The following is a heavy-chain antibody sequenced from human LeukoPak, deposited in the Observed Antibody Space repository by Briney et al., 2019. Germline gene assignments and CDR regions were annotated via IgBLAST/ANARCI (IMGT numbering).Heavy chain of an antibody. Sequence: GGSLRLSCAVSGIALSNYGMSWVRQAPGRGLEWVAGISDTGGRANYADSVKGRFTISRDNPKNILYLKMNSLRAEDTAVYFCAKRGVVIRVILVGFHKEAYYFDSWGQGALVTVSS. CDR2: ISDTGGRA. J-gene: IGHJ4*02. D-gene: IGHD3-10*01. V-gene: IGHV3-23*01. CDR1: GIALSNYG. CDR3: AKRGVVIRVILVGFHKEAYYFDS.